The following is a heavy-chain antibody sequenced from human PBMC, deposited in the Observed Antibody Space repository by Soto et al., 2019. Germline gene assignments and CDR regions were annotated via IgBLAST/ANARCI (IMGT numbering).Heavy chain of an antibody. J-gene: IGHJ6*03. V-gene: IGHV3-23*01. Sequence: GGSLRLSCAASGFTFSSYAMSWVRQAPGKGLEWVSAISGSGGSTYYADSVKGRFTISRDNSKNTLYLQMNSLRAEDTAVYYCAKNYDFWSGYYTYYYYYYYMDVWGKGTTVTVSS. CDR2: ISGSGGST. D-gene: IGHD3-3*01. CDR1: GFTFSSYA. CDR3: AKNYDFWSGYYTYYYYYYYMDV.